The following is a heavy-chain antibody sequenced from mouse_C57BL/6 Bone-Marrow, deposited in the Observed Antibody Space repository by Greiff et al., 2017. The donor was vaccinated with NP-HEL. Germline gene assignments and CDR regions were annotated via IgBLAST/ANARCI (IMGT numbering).Heavy chain of an antibody. CDR3: ARRDYYGSSPWFAY. Sequence: VKLVESGAELVKPGASVKISCKASGYAFSSYWMNWVKQRPGKGLEWIGQIYPGDGDTNSNGKFKGKATLTADKSSSKAYMQLSSLTSEDSAVYVCARRDYYGSSPWFAYWGQGTLVTVSA. D-gene: IGHD1-1*01. J-gene: IGHJ3*01. V-gene: IGHV1-80*01. CDR1: GYAFSSYW. CDR2: IYPGDGDT.